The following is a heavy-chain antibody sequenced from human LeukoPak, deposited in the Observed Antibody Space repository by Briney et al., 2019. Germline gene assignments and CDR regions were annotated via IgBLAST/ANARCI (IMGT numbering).Heavy chain of an antibody. CDR2: IYYSGST. V-gene: IGHV4-59*01. CDR1: GGSFSSYY. Sequence: PSETLSLTCAVYGGSFSSYYWSWIRQPPGKGLEWIGYIYYSGSTNYNPSLKSRVTISVDTSKNQFSLKLSSVTAADTAVYYCARAPSTWIQLWLDVWDKGTTVTVSS. CDR3: ARAPSTWIQLWLDV. D-gene: IGHD5-18*01. J-gene: IGHJ6*04.